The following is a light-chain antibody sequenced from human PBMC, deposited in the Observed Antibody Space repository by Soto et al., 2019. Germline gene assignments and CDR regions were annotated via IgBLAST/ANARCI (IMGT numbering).Light chain of an antibody. CDR1: QDISNY. Sequence: DIQMTQSPSSLSASVGDRVTITCQASQDISNYLNWYQQKPGKAPKLLIYDASNLETGVPSMFSGSGSGTDFTFTISSLQPEDIATYYCQQYDNLPTFGGGTKVEIK. J-gene: IGKJ4*01. CDR3: QQYDNLPT. V-gene: IGKV1-33*01. CDR2: DAS.